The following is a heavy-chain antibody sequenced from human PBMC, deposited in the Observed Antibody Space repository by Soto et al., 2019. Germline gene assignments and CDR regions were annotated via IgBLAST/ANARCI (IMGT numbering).Heavy chain of an antibody. CDR1: GGSISSYY. D-gene: IGHD3-22*01. CDR2: IYYSGST. J-gene: IGHJ6*02. Sequence: SETLSLTCTVSGGSISSYYWSWIRQPTGKGLDWIGYIYYSGSTNYNPSLKSRVTISVDTSKNQFSLKLSSVTAADTAVYYCARVWYYYDSSGYLSPYYYYGMDVWGQGTTVTVSS. CDR3: ARVWYYYDSSGYLSPYYYYGMDV. V-gene: IGHV4-59*01.